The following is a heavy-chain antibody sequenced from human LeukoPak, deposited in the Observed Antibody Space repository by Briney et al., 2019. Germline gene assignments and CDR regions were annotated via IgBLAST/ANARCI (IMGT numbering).Heavy chain of an antibody. CDR3: ARGYYGSGSYLDY. Sequence: SETLSLTCTVSGGSISSYYWSWIRQPPGKGLEWIGEINHSGSTNYNPSLKSRVTISVDTSKNQFSLKLSSVTAADTAVYYCARGYYGSGSYLDYWGQGTLVTASS. D-gene: IGHD3-10*01. CDR1: GGSISSYY. J-gene: IGHJ4*02. V-gene: IGHV4-34*01. CDR2: INHSGST.